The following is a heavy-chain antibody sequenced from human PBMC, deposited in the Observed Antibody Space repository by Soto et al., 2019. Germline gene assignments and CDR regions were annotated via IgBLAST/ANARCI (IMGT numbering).Heavy chain of an antibody. D-gene: IGHD4-4*01. J-gene: IGHJ6*02. V-gene: IGHV4-30-2*01. CDR1: GGSISSAGYS. Sequence: SETLSLTCAVSGGSISSAGYSWSWIRQPPGKGLEWIGYIYHGGTTDYNPSLKSRVTISVDRSKNQFSLRVNFVTAADTAVDYCARVRRDYSNYVYYYYGMDVWGQGTTVTVSS. CDR3: ARVRRDYSNYVYYYYGMDV. CDR2: IYHGGTT.